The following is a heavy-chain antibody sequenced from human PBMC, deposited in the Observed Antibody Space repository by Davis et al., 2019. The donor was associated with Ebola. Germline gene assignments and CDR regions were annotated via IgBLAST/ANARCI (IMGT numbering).Heavy chain of an antibody. Sequence: GESLKISCAASGFTVSSNYMSWVRQAPGKGLEWVSVIYSGGSTYYADSVQGRFTIPRDNSKNTLYLQMNSLRAEDTAVYYCARGPPWFDPWGQGTLVTVSS. J-gene: IGHJ5*02. CDR3: ARGPPWFDP. CDR2: IYSGGST. CDR1: GFTVSSNY. V-gene: IGHV3-53*01.